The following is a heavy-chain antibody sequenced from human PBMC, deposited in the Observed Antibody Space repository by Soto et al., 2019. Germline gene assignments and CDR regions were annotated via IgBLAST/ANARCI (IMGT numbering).Heavy chain of an antibody. Sequence: LSLTCTVSGGSISSYYWSWIRQPPGKGLEWIGYIYYSGSTNYNPSLKSRVTISVDTSKNQFSLKLSSVTAADTAVYYCARSLGIAAAGYPPLFFDYWGQGTLVTVSS. CDR1: GGSISSYY. CDR2: IYYSGST. V-gene: IGHV4-59*01. J-gene: IGHJ4*02. D-gene: IGHD6-13*01. CDR3: ARSLGIAAAGYPPLFFDY.